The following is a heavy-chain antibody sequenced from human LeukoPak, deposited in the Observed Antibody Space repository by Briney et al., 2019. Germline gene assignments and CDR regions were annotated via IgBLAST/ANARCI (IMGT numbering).Heavy chain of an antibody. V-gene: IGHV3-53*01. CDR3: ARSLLYAPDY. CDR1: GFTVSSNY. D-gene: IGHD2/OR15-2a*01. Sequence: GSLRLSFAASGFTVSSNYMSWVRQAPGKGLEWVSVIYSGGSTYYADSVKGRFTISRDNSKNTLYLQMNSLRAEDTAVYYCARSLLYAPDYWGQGTLVTVSS. CDR2: IYSGGST. J-gene: IGHJ4*02.